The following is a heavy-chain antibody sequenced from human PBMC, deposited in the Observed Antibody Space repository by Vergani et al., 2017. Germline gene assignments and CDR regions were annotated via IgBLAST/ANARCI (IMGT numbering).Heavy chain of an antibody. Sequence: QVQLVESEGGVVQPGRSLTLSCVASGFTFSSHGMHWVRPAPCKGREWVAVIWYDVSNKYYGDSVKGRFTISRDNSKNTLYLQMNSLRVEDTAVYYCARWENEKRLDYWGQGTLVTVSS. CDR3: ARWENEKRLDY. D-gene: IGHD1-26*01. CDR2: IWYDVSNK. V-gene: IGHV3-33*01. J-gene: IGHJ4*02. CDR1: GFTFSSHG.